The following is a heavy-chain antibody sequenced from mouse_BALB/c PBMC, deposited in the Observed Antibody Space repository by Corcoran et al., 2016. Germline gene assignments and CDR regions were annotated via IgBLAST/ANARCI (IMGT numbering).Heavy chain of an antibody. CDR2: IYPSDSYT. J-gene: IGHJ2*01. V-gene: IGHV1-69*02. D-gene: IGHD1-1*01. CDR1: GYTFTSYW. Sequence: QVQLQQLGAELVRPGASVKLSCKASGYTFTSYWINWVKQRPGQGLEWIGNIYPSDSYTNYNQKFKDKATLTVDKSSSTAYMQLSSPTSEDSAVYYCTRGITTVVGGYWGQGTTLTVSS. CDR3: TRGITTVVGGY.